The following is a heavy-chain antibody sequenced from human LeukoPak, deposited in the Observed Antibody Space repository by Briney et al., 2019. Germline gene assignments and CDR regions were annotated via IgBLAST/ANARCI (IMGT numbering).Heavy chain of an antibody. CDR2: IHTSGDT. Sequence: SETLSLTCTVSGDSIRNYYWSWIRQPPGKELEWFAFIHTSGDTNYNPSLKTRATISVDMSKNQFSLRLGSVTAADTAVYYCARHAADYYYMDVWGQGTTVTVSS. V-gene: IGHV4-4*09. D-gene: IGHD6-25*01. CDR1: GDSIRNYY. CDR3: ARHAADYYYMDV. J-gene: IGHJ6*03.